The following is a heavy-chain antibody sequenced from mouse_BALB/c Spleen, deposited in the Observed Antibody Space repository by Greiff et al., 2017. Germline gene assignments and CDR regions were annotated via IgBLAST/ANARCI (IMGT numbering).Heavy chain of an antibody. CDR1: GFTFSSYY. D-gene: IGHD1-1*02. V-gene: IGHV5-6-2*01. J-gene: IGHJ2*01. CDR3: ARHVGRVGYYFDY. CDR2: INSNGGST. Sequence: EVKVVESGGGLVKLGGSLKLSCAASGFTFSSYYMSWVRQTPEKRLELVAAINSNGGSTYYPDTVKGRFTISRDNAKNTLYLQMSSLKSEDTALYYCARHVGRVGYYFDYWGQGTTLTVSS.